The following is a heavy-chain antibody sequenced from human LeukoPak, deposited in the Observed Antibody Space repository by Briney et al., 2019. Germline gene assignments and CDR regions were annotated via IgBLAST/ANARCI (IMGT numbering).Heavy chain of an antibody. CDR1: GFTFSSYG. CDR3: ARDSCSSTSCYPPYYYGMDV. CDR2: ISYDGSNK. Sequence: GGSLRLSCAASGFTFSSYGMHWVRQAPGKGLEWVAVISYDGSNKYYADSVKGRFTISRDNSKNTLYLQMNSLRAEDTAVYYCARDSCSSTSCYPPYYYGMDVWGQGTTVTVSS. D-gene: IGHD2-2*01. V-gene: IGHV3-30*03. J-gene: IGHJ6*02.